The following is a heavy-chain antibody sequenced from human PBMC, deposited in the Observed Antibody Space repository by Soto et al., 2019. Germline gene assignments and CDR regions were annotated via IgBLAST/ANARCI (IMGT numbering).Heavy chain of an antibody. CDR3: ARARVLWSGMWGSGAFEI. J-gene: IGHJ3*02. D-gene: IGHD3-10*01. Sequence: NFQGRVTITRDTSASTDYMELSSLRSEDTAVYYCARARVLWSGMWGSGAFEIWGQGTMVTVSS. V-gene: IGHV1-3*01.